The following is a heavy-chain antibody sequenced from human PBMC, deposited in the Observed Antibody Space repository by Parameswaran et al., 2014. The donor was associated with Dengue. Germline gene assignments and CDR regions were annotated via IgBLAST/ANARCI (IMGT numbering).Heavy chain of an antibody. CDR3: AREPALAARPLDY. CDR2: ISYDGSNK. CDR1: GFTFSSYA. D-gene: IGHD6-6*01. Sequence: LSLTCAASGFTFSSYAMHWVRQAPGKGLEWVAVISYDGSNKYYADSVKGRFTISRDNSKNTLYLQMNSLRAEDTAVYYCAREPALAARPLDYWGQGTLVTVSS. V-gene: IGHV3-30-3*01. J-gene: IGHJ4*02.